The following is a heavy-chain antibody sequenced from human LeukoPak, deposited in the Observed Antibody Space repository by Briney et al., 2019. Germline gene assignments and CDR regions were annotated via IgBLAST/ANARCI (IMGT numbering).Heavy chain of an antibody. D-gene: IGHD3-10*01. V-gene: IGHV3-23*01. Sequence: ETLSLTCAVYGGSFSGYYWSWIRQAPGKGLEWVSVISGSGGSTYYADSVKGWFTISRDNSKNTLYLQMNSLRAGDTAVYYCARGRLGGSGRHYYGMDVWGQGTTVTVSS. J-gene: IGHJ6*02. CDR2: ISGSGGST. CDR3: ARGRLGGSGRHYYGMDV. CDR1: GGSFSGYY.